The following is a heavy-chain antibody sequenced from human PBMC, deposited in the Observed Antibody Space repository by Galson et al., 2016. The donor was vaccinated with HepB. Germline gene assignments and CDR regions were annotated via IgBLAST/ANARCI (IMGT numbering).Heavy chain of an antibody. CDR3: ARYQGLIPRFNFALDV. CDR2: IEGSGFST. Sequence: SLRLSCAASGFTFGSYAMTWVRQAPGKGLEWVSSIEGSGFSTYYANSVKGRFTISRDNSKNTLYLQMNSLTAEDTAVYYCARYQGLIPRFNFALDVWGQGTTVTVSS. V-gene: IGHV3-23*01. J-gene: IGHJ6*02. D-gene: IGHD1-1*01. CDR1: GFTFGSYA.